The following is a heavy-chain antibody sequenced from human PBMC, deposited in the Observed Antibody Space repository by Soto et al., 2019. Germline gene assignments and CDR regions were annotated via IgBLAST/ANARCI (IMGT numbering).Heavy chain of an antibody. D-gene: IGHD3-10*01. J-gene: IGHJ5*02. Sequence: GGSLRLSCAASGFTFSSYAMSWVRQAPGEGLEWVSAISGSGGSTYYADSVKGRFTISRDKSKNTLYLQMNSLRAEDTAVYYCAKDLVRWFAPGGKGPLATAPS. CDR2: ISGSGGST. CDR1: GFTFSSYA. CDR3: AKDLVRWFAP. V-gene: IGHV3-23*01.